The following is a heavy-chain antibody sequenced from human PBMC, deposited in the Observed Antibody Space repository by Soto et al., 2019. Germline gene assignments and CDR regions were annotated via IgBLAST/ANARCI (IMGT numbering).Heavy chain of an antibody. Sequence: QVQLQESGPGLVKPSQTLSLTCTVSGGSITSGGHYWSWIRQHPGKGLEWIGDIYYSGSTYYNPSLKSRVTISIDTSKNHFSLKVRSVTVADTAVYYCARDQGGITIFGVPYGMDVWGQGTTVTVSS. CDR3: ARDQGGITIFGVPYGMDV. D-gene: IGHD3-3*01. CDR1: GGSITSGGHY. CDR2: IYYSGST. J-gene: IGHJ6*02. V-gene: IGHV4-31*03.